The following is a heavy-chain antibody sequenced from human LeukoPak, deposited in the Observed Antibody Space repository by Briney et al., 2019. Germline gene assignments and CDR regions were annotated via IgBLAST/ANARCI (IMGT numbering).Heavy chain of an antibody. CDR2: IRYDGSNK. J-gene: IGHJ4*02. CDR3: AKDRLQYQLLPDSDY. Sequence: GGSLRLSCAASGFTFSSYGMHWVRQAPGEGLEWEAFIRYDGSNKYYADSVKGRFTISRDNSKNTLYLQMNSLRAEDTAVYYCAKDRLQYQLLPDSDYWGQGTLVTVSS. D-gene: IGHD2-2*01. CDR1: GFTFSSYG. V-gene: IGHV3-30*02.